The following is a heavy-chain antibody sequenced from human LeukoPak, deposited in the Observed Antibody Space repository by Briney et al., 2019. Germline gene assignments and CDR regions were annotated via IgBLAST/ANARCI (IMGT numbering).Heavy chain of an antibody. Sequence: PSQTLSLTCSVSGGSISSGGYYWSWIRQHSGKGLEWIGYSYYSGSTDYNPSLKRRVTISVDTSKNQFSLRLSSVTAADTAVYYCASARSGAVAATVLDYWGQGTLVTVSS. D-gene: IGHD6-19*01. CDR1: GGSISSGGYY. CDR3: ASARSGAVAATVLDY. J-gene: IGHJ4*02. CDR2: SYYSGST. V-gene: IGHV4-31*03.